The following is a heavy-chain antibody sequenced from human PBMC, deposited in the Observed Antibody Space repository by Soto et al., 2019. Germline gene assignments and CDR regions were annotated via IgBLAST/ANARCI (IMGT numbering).Heavy chain of an antibody. Sequence: QVQLQQSGPGLVKPSETLSLTCTVSGGSIRSYYWSWIRQPAGKALEWIGRIYTSGTTNYNPSLTSRVTILLDTSKNQFSLDLSSVTYADTAVYYCAREGSSGFGMDVWGQGTTVTVSS. CDR1: GGSIRSYY. V-gene: IGHV4-4*07. CDR3: AREGSSGFGMDV. J-gene: IGHJ6*02. CDR2: IYTSGTT. D-gene: IGHD6-25*01.